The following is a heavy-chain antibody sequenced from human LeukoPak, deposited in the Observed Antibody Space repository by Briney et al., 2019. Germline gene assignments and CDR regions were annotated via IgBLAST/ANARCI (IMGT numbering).Heavy chain of an antibody. Sequence: GGSLRLSCAASGFTFSSYWMSWVRQAPGKGLEWVANIKQDGSEKYYVDSVKGRFTISRDNTKNSLYLQMNSLRAEDTAVYYCARLPTNNYDLDYWGQGTLVTVTS. CDR3: ARLPTNNYDLDY. J-gene: IGHJ4*02. D-gene: IGHD3-22*01. V-gene: IGHV3-7*01. CDR2: IKQDGSEK. CDR1: GFTFSSYW.